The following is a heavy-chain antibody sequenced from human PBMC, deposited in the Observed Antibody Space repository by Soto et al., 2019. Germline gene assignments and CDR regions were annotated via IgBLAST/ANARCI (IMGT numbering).Heavy chain of an antibody. CDR2: ISPHSGGP. Sequence: ASVKVSGKASGYTFTGYYIHWVRQAPGQGLEWMGSISPHSGGPNYAQRFQGRVTMTRDTSMTTVYMEMSGLTSGDTAVYYCAREEQTGANYYLDYWGQGTLVTVSS. CDR1: GYTFTGYY. J-gene: IGHJ4*02. CDR3: AREEQTGANYYLDY. D-gene: IGHD7-27*01. V-gene: IGHV1-2*02.